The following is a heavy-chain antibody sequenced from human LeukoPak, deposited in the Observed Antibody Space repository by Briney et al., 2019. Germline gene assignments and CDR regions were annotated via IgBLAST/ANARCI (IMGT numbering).Heavy chain of an antibody. Sequence: PSETLSLTCTVSGGSISSYYWSWIRQPAGKGLEWIGRIYTSGSTNYNPSLKSRVTISVDTSKNQFPLKLSSVAAADTAVYYCARDAVMYYYDSSGYSDYWGQGTLVTVSS. CDR2: IYTSGST. CDR1: GGSISSYY. CDR3: ARDAVMYYYDSSGYSDY. V-gene: IGHV4-4*07. D-gene: IGHD3-22*01. J-gene: IGHJ4*02.